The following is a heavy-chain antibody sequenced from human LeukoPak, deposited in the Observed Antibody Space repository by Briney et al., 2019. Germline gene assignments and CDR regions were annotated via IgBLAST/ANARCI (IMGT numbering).Heavy chain of an antibody. D-gene: IGHD1-26*01. CDR1: GGSICSGDYY. J-gene: IGHJ5*02. V-gene: IGHV4-30-4*08. CDR3: AREGSGSYHNWFDP. CDR2: IYYSGST. Sequence: TSETLSLTCTVSGGSICSGDYYWSWIRQPPGKGLEWIGYIYYSGSTYYNPSLKSRVTISVDTSKNQFSLKLSSVTAADTAVYYCAREGSGSYHNWFDPWGQGTLVTVSS.